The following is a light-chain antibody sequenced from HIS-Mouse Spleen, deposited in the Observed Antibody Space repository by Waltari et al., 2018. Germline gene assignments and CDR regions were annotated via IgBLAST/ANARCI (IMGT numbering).Light chain of an antibody. V-gene: IGLV2-14*03. J-gene: IGLJ1*01. CDR1: SSDVVGYNY. CDR3: SSYTSSSILYV. Sequence: QSALTQPASVSGSPGQSITISCTGTSSDVVGYNYVSWYQQHPGKAPKLMIYDVSNRPSGVSNRFSGSKSGNTASLTISGLQAEDEADHYCSSYTSSSILYVFGTGTKVTVL. CDR2: DVS.